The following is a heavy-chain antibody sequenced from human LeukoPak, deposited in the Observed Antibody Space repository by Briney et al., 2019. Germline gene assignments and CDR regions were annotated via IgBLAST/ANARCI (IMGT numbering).Heavy chain of an antibody. Sequence: GASVKVSCKASGGTFSSYAISWVRQAPGQWLEWMGRIIPILGIANYAQKLQGRVTMTTDTSTSTAYMELRSLRSDDTAVYYCARVPPYPYQLLYSSWFDPWGQGTLVTVSS. D-gene: IGHD2-2*02. CDR3: ARVPPYPYQLLYSSWFDP. J-gene: IGHJ5*02. CDR1: GGTFSSYA. CDR2: IIPILGIA. V-gene: IGHV1-69*04.